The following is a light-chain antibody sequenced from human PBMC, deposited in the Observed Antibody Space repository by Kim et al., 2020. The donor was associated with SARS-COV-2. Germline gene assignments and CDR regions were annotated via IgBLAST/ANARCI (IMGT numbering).Light chain of an antibody. CDR3: SSYAGSNNVL. V-gene: IGLV2-8*01. CDR2: ELD. CDR1: SSDVGAYNY. Sequence: GQSVAISCTGTSSDVGAYNYVSWYQQHPGKAPKLMIYELDKRPSRVPDRFSGSKSGNTASLTVSGLQAEDEADYYCSSYAGSNNVLFGGGTQLTVL. J-gene: IGLJ2*01.